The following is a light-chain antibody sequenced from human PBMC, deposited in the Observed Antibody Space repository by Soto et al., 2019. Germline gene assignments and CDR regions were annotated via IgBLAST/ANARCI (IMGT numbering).Light chain of an antibody. V-gene: IGLV2-11*01. J-gene: IGLJ1*01. CDR2: GVS. Sequence: QLVLTQPRSVSGPPGQSVTISCTGTSSDVGGYKYVSWYQQKPGKAPKLIIYGVSRWPSGVPNRFSGSKSGNRASLTISGIQAEDEGDYYCCSYAGGPEVFGTGTKLTVL. CDR3: CSYAGGPEV. CDR1: SSDVGGYKY.